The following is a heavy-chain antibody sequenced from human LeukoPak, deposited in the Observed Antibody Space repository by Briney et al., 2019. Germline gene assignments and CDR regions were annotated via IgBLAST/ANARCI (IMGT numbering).Heavy chain of an antibody. CDR1: GGSISSYY. D-gene: IGHD1-14*01. CDR2: IYYSGST. CDR3: ARHRTAGYYYMDV. V-gene: IGHV4-59*08. Sequence: SETLSLTCTVSGGSISSYYWSWIRQPPGKRLEWIGYIYYSGSTYYNPSLKSRVTISVDTSKNQFSLKLSSVTAADTAVYYCARHRTAGYYYMDVWGKGTTVTISS. J-gene: IGHJ6*03.